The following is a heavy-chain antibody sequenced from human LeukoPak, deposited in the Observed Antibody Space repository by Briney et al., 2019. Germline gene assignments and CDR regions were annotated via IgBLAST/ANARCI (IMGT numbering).Heavy chain of an antibody. CDR2: IYYSGST. V-gene: IGHV4-30-4*01. Sequence: SETLSLTCTVSGGSISSGDYYWSWIRQPPGKGLEWIGYIYYSGSTYYNPSLKSRVTISVDTSKNQFSLKLSPVTAADTAVYYCASHMTTVTPGVDYWGQGTLVTVSS. CDR3: ASHMTTVTPGVDY. D-gene: IGHD4-17*01. CDR1: GGSISSGDYY. J-gene: IGHJ4*02.